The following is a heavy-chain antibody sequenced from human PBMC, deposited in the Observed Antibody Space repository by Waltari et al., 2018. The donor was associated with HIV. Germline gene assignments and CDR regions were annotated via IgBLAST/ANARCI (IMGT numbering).Heavy chain of an antibody. J-gene: IGHJ4*02. CDR1: GFTFSFYW. D-gene: IGHD3-10*01. Sequence: EVRLVESGGGWVQPGGCLALTCETSGFTFSFYWLSWVRQAPGKGREWGANINQAGTERHYVDSVRGRFTISRDNGKRSSFLQMNSLTVEDTAVYYCATTHGSGDYDNDFDYWGQGTLV. V-gene: IGHV3-7*01. CDR2: INQAGTER. CDR3: ATTHGSGDYDNDFDY.